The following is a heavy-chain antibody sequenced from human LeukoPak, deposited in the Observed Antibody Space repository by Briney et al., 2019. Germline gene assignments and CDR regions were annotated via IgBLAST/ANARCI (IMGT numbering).Heavy chain of an antibody. V-gene: IGHV4-31*03. D-gene: IGHD4-23*01. Sequence: PSETLSLTCTVSGGSISSGGYYCSWIRQHPGKGLEWIGYIYYSGSTYYNPSLKSRVTISVDTSKNQFSLKLSSVTAADTAVYYCARGAGGIDAFDIWGQGTMVTVSS. J-gene: IGHJ3*02. CDR1: GGSISSGGYY. CDR3: ARGAGGIDAFDI. CDR2: IYYSGST.